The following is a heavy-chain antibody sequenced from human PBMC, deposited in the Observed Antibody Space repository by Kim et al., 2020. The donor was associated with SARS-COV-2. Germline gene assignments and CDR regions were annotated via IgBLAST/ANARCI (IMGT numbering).Heavy chain of an antibody. Sequence: YRPSFQGQVTISADKSISTAYLQWSSLKASDTAMYYCARPRALYGDETDVWGQGTTVTVSS. D-gene: IGHD4-17*01. J-gene: IGHJ6*02. V-gene: IGHV5-51*01. CDR3: ARPRALYGDETDV.